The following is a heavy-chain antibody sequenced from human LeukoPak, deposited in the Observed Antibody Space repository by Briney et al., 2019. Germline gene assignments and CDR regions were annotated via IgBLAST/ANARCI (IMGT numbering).Heavy chain of an antibody. CDR1: GFTFSDSW. Sequence: GGSLRLSCAASGFTFSDSWMSWVRQAPGKGLEWVGRIKSKTDGGTTDYAAPVKGRFTISRDDSKNTLYLQMNSLKTEDTAVYYCTGWAARPDENPWGQGTLVTVSS. V-gene: IGHV3-15*01. D-gene: IGHD6-6*01. J-gene: IGHJ5*02. CDR2: IKSKTDGGTT. CDR3: TGWAARPDENP.